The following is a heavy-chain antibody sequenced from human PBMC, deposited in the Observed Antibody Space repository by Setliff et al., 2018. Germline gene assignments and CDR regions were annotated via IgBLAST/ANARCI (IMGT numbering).Heavy chain of an antibody. Sequence: SETLSLTCTVSGGSISSGDYYWSWIRQPPGKGLEWIGYIYSSGSTYYNPSLKSRVSISVDTSKNQFSLKLSSVTAADTAVYYCARDYYDSSGPPAVGMDVWGQGTTVTVSS. V-gene: IGHV4-30-4*08. J-gene: IGHJ6*02. D-gene: IGHD3-22*01. CDR1: GGSISSGDYY. CDR2: IYSSGST. CDR3: ARDYYDSSGPPAVGMDV.